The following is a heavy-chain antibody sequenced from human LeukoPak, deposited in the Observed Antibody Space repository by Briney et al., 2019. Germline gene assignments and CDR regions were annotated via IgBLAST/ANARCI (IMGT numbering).Heavy chain of an antibody. CDR1: GGTFSSYA. V-gene: IGHV1-69*05. J-gene: IGHJ5*02. Sequence: GASVKVSCKASGGTFSSYAISWGRQAPGQGLEWMGGIIPIFGTANYAQKFQGRVTITTDESTSTAYMELSSLRSEDTAVYYCARGYCSSTSCYNWFDPWGQGTLVTVSS. D-gene: IGHD2-2*01. CDR3: ARGYCSSTSCYNWFDP. CDR2: IIPIFGTA.